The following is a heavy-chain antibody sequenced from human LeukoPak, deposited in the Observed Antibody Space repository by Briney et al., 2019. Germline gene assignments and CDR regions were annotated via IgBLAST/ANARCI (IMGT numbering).Heavy chain of an antibody. V-gene: IGHV1-8*03. CDR1: GYTFTSYK. CDR2: MNPNSGNT. Sequence: ASVTVSCKASGYTFTSYKINWVRQTTGQGLEWMGWMNPNSGNTGYAQKFQGRVTITRNTSISTAYMELSSLRSEDTAVYYCARVRDGYNDAYDIWGQGTMVTVPS. CDR3: ARVRDGYNDAYDI. D-gene: IGHD5-24*01. J-gene: IGHJ3*02.